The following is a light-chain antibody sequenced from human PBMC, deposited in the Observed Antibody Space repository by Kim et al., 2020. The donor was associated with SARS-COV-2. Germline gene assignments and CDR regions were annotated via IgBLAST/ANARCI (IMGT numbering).Light chain of an antibody. CDR2: GKN. V-gene: IGLV3-19*01. J-gene: IGLJ2*01. Sequence: SSELTQDPAVSVALGQTARITCQGDSLRSYYATWYQQKPGQAPIVVIYGKNNRPSGIPDRFSGSSSGNTASLTITGTQAGDEADYYCNSRDSNANVVFGG. CDR1: SLRSYY. CDR3: NSRDSNANVV.